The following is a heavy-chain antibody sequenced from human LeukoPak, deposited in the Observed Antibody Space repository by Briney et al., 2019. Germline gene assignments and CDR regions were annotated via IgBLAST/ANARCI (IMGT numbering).Heavy chain of an antibody. J-gene: IGHJ4*02. CDR1: GGSISSSSYY. CDR3: ARWQTYCSSTSCYAVTPFFDY. V-gene: IGHV4-39*01. D-gene: IGHD2-2*01. Sequence: SETLSLTCTVSGGSISSSSYYWGWIRQPPGRGLEWIGSIYYSGSTYYNPSLKSRVTISVGTSKNQFSLKLSSVTAADTAVYYCARWQTYCSSTSCYAVTPFFDYWGQGTLVTVSS. CDR2: IYYSGST.